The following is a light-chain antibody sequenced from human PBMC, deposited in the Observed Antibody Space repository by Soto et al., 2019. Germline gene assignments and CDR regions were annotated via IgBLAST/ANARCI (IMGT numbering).Light chain of an antibody. J-gene: IGKJ1*01. V-gene: IGKV2-28*01. CDR1: QSLLHSNGYNY. Sequence: DIVMTQSPLSLPVTPGEPASISCRSSQSLLHSNGYNYLDWYLQKPGQSPQLLIYLGSNRASGVPDRFSGSGSGTDFTLKISRVEAEDVGVYYCMHALQTPWTFGQGTNVDIK. CDR2: LGS. CDR3: MHALQTPWT.